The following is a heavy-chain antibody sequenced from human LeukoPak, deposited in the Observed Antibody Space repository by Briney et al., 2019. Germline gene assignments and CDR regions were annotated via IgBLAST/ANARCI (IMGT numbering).Heavy chain of an antibody. CDR3: ARQGSAYYFDF. CDR1: GGSIRSSSYY. D-gene: IGHD2-15*01. CDR2: VYYGGNT. J-gene: IGHJ4*02. Sequence: ASETLSLTCTVSGGSIRSSSYYWGWIRQPPGKGLEWIGSVYYGGNTYYNPSLKSRVTISVDTSEKQFSLQLNSVTAADTAVYYCARQGSAYYFDFWGQGLLVTVSS. V-gene: IGHV4-39*01.